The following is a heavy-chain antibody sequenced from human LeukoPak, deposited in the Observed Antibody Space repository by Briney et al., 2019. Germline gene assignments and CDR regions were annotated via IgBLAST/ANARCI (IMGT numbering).Heavy chain of an antibody. D-gene: IGHD2-2*01. CDR2: IYYSGST. J-gene: IGHJ4*02. V-gene: IGHV4-59*01. CDR1: GGSFSDYY. Sequence: SETLSLTCTVSGGSFSDYYWTWIRQPPGKGLEWIGYIYYSGSTNYNPSLKSRVTISVDTSKNQFSLKLSSVTAADTAVYYCASSRGGCSSTSCYDYWGQGTPVTVSS. CDR3: ASSRGGCSSTSCYDY.